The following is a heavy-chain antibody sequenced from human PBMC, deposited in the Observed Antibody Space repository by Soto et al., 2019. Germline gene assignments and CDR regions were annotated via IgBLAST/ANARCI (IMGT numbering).Heavy chain of an antibody. CDR1: GYTFTSYA. CDR3: ARGGDIAAAGTAWDAFDI. V-gene: IGHV1-3*01. J-gene: IGHJ3*02. D-gene: IGHD6-13*01. CDR2: INAGNGKT. Sequence: QVQLVQSGAEVKKPGASVKVSCKASGYTFTSYAMHWVRQAPGQRLEWMGWINAGNGKTKYSQKFQGRVTITRDTSASTAYMELSSLRSEDTAVYYCARGGDIAAAGTAWDAFDIWGQGTMVTVSS.